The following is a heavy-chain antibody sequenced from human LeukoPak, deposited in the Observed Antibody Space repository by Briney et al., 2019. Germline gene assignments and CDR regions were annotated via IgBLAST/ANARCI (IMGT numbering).Heavy chain of an antibody. D-gene: IGHD6-13*01. J-gene: IGHJ4*02. CDR2: ISYDGSNK. CDR1: GFTFSSYG. Sequence: PGGSLKLSCAASGFTFSSYGMHWVRQAPGKGLEWVAVISYDGSNKYYADSVKGRFTISRDNSKNTLYLQMNSLRAEDTAVYYCAKVREGSSWYLYFDYWGQGTLVTVSS. V-gene: IGHV3-30*18. CDR3: AKVREGSSWYLYFDY.